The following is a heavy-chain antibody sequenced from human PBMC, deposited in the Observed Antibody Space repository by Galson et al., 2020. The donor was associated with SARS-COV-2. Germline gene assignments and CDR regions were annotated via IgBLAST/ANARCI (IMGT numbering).Heavy chain of an antibody. Sequence: SVKVSCKAAGFSFPSSIIQWVRQTRGQRLEWIGWIVVGSGDTNSAQKFQDRVTITRDISTYTAHMELSSLRSDDTAVYYCVAESLQVPVTIPWGQGTLVTVSS. V-gene: IGHV1-58*02. CDR2: IVVGSGDT. CDR1: GFSFPSSI. CDR3: VAESLQVPVTIP. D-gene: IGHD3-3*01. J-gene: IGHJ5*02.